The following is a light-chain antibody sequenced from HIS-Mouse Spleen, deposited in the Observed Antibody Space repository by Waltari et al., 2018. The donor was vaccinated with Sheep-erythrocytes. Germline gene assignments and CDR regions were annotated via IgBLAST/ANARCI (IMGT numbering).Light chain of an antibody. CDR2: EGS. Sequence: QSALTQPASVSGSPGQSITISCTGTSSDVGGYNLVSWYQQHPGKAPKPMIYEGSKRPSWVSNRFSGSKSGNTASLTISGLQAEDEADYYCCSYAGSSTYVVFGGGTKLTVL. J-gene: IGLJ2*01. CDR1: SSDVGGYNL. V-gene: IGLV2-23*01. CDR3: CSYAGSSTYVV.